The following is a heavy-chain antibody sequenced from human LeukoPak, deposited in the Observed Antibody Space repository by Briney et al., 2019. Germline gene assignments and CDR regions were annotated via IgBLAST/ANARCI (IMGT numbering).Heavy chain of an antibody. D-gene: IGHD6-13*01. CDR2: IDHSGST. J-gene: IGHJ6*02. CDR3: ARADSNSLSYGMDV. CDR1: GGSFSGYY. Sequence: SETLSLTCAVYGGSFSGYYWSWIRQPPGKGLEWLGEIDHSGSTNYNPSLKSRVTISVDTSKNQFSLKLSSVTAADTAVYYCARADSNSLSYGMDVWGQGTTVTVSS. V-gene: IGHV4-34*01.